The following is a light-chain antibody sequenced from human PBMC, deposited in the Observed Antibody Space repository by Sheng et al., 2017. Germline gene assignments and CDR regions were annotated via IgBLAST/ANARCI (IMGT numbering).Light chain of an antibody. V-gene: IGKV3-20*01. CDR3: QQYGSSPLT. Sequence: ESVLTQSPGTLSLSPGERATLSCRASRSVSSSSLSWCQQKPGQAPRLLIYGASSRATGIPDRFSGSGSGTDFTLTISRLEPEDFAVYYCQQYGSSPLTFGGGTKVEIK. J-gene: IGKJ4*01. CDR2: GAS. CDR1: RSVSSSS.